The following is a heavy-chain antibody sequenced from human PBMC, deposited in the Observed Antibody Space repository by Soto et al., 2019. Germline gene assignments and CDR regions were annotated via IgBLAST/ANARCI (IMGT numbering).Heavy chain of an antibody. CDR3: ARVRLGVGELFSYYYYYGMDV. D-gene: IGHD3-10*01. J-gene: IGHJ6*02. CDR2: IYYSGST. Sequence: QVQLQESGPGLVKPSQTLSLTCTVSGGSISSGDYYWSWIRQPPGKGLEWIGYIYYSGSTYYNPSLKSRVTISVDTSKNQFSLKLSSVTAADTAVYYCARVRLGVGELFSYYYYYGMDVWGQGTTVTVSS. CDR1: GGSISSGDYY. V-gene: IGHV4-30-4*01.